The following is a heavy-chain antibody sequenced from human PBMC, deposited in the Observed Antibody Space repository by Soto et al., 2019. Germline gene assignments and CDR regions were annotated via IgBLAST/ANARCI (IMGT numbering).Heavy chain of an antibody. D-gene: IGHD4-17*01. Sequence: GGSLRLSCAASGFTFSSYGMHWVRQAPGKGLEWVAVIWYDGSNKYYADSVKGRFTISRDNSKNTLYLQMNSLRAEDTAVYYYAREFRGDYVIYYYYGMDVWGQGTTVTVSS. CDR1: GFTFSSYG. CDR3: AREFRGDYVIYYYYGMDV. J-gene: IGHJ6*02. V-gene: IGHV3-33*01. CDR2: IWYDGSNK.